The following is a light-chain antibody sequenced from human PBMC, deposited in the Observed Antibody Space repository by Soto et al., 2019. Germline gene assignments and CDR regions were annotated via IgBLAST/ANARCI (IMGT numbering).Light chain of an antibody. CDR1: QSVSSN. V-gene: IGKV3-15*01. CDR2: GAS. Sequence: EMVMTQSPATLSVSPGERATLSCRASQSVSSNLAWYQQKPGQAPRLLIYGASTRATGIPARFSGSRSGTEFTLTISSLQSEEFAVYYCQQYNNWPLTFGVGTKVEIK. CDR3: QQYNNWPLT. J-gene: IGKJ4*01.